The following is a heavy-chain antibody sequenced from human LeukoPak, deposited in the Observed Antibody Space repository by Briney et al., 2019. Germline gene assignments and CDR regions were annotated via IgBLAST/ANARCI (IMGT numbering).Heavy chain of an antibody. CDR3: ATRVGASSGPRELDAFDI. V-gene: IGHV1-2*04. J-gene: IGHJ3*02. CDR1: GYTFTGYY. Sequence: ASVKVSCTASGYTFTGYYMHWVRQAPGQGLEWMGWINPNSGGTNYAQKFQGWVTMTRDTSISTAYMELSRLRSDDTAVYYCATRVGASSGPRELDAFDIWGQGTMVTVSS. D-gene: IGHD3-22*01. CDR2: INPNSGGT.